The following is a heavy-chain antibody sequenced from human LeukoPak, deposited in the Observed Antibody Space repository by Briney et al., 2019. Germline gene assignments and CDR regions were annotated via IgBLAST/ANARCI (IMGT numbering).Heavy chain of an antibody. CDR2: ISSSSSYI. V-gene: IGHV3-21*01. CDR3: ARGQERYCSSTSCYAGNFDY. Sequence: PGGSLRLSCAASRFTFSSYSMNWVRQAPGKGLEWVSSISSSSSYIYYADSVKGRFTISRDNAKNSLYLQMNSLRAEDTAVYYCARGQERYCSSTSCYAGNFDYWGQGTLVTVSS. J-gene: IGHJ4*02. D-gene: IGHD2-2*01. CDR1: RFTFSSYS.